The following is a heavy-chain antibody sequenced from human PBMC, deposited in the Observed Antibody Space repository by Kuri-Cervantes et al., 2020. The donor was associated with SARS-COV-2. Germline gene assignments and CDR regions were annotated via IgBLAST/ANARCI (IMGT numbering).Heavy chain of an antibody. Sequence: GGSLRLSCAAPGFTFSNAWMNWVRQAPGKGLEWVGRIKSKTDGGTTDYAAPVKGRFTISRDDSKNTLYLQMNSLKTEDTAVYYCARETYYYDSSGYEASEFDYWGQGTRVTGAS. V-gene: IGHV3-15*07. D-gene: IGHD3-22*01. J-gene: IGHJ4*02. CDR3: ARETYYYDSSGYEASEFDY. CDR1: GFTFSNAW. CDR2: IKSKTDGGTT.